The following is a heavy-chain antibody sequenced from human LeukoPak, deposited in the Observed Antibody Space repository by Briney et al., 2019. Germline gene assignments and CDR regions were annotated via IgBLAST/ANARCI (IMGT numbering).Heavy chain of an antibody. CDR2: IYYSGST. Sequence: SETLSLTCTVSGGSISGSSYYWGWIRQPPGKGLEWIGSIYYSGSTYYNPSLKSRVTISVDTSKNQFSLKLNSVTATDTAVYYCARDWSSGSYSPLDYWGQGTLVTVSS. J-gene: IGHJ4*02. D-gene: IGHD3-10*01. V-gene: IGHV4-39*02. CDR1: GGSISGSSYY. CDR3: ARDWSSGSYSPLDY.